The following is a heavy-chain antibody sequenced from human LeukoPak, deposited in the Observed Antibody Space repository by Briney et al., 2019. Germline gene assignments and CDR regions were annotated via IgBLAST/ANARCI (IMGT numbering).Heavy chain of an antibody. CDR2: ISSSSSYI. V-gene: IGHV3-21*01. D-gene: IGHD5-12*01. CDR1: GFTFSSYS. CDR3: ARVLMEVATPYYFDY. Sequence: GGSLRLSCAASGFTFSSYSMNWVRQAPGKGLEWVSSISSSSSYIYYADSVKGRFTISRDNAKNSLYLQMNSLRAEDMAVYYCARVLMEVATPYYFDYWGQGTLVTVSS. J-gene: IGHJ4*02.